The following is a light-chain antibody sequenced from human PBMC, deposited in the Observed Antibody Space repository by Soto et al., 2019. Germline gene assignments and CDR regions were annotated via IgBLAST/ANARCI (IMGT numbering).Light chain of an antibody. CDR2: AVS. Sequence: QSVLTQPASVSGSPGQSITISCSGTSSEIGSYDHVAWYQQFPGKSPKLIIYAVSDRPSGVSDRFSGSKSGISASLTISGLQTEDEDDYYCISYTDRQSYIFGTGTKVTVL. J-gene: IGLJ1*01. CDR1: SSEIGSYDH. CDR3: ISYTDRQSYI. V-gene: IGLV2-14*03.